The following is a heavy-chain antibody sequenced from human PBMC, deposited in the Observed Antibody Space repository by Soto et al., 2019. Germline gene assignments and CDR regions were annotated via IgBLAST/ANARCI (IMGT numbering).Heavy chain of an antibody. CDR3: VRVDNYVTPTPQDV. V-gene: IGHV1-18*01. CDR1: GYTFVNYG. Sequence: QVQLVQSGDEVKKPGASVKVSCKASGYTFVNYGIAWVRQAPGKGLEWMGWISPYTGNTHSARKVQGRLTMTTDTSTSTAYMALGSLTSDDTAVYYCVRVDNYVTPTPQDVWGQGTTVTVSS. D-gene: IGHD3-16*01. J-gene: IGHJ6*02. CDR2: ISPYTGNT.